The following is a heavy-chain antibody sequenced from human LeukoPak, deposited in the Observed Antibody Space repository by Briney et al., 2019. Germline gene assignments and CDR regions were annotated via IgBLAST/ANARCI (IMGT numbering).Heavy chain of an antibody. D-gene: IGHD3-10*01. V-gene: IGHV4-30-4*08. CDR3: ARAGFGIDY. Sequence: PSQTLSLTCTVSGGSFSSGDYYWSWIRQPPGKGLEWIGYIYYSGSAYYNPSLKSRVSISADTSKNQFSLKLSSVTAADTAVYFCARAGFGIDYWGQGTLVTVSS. J-gene: IGHJ4*02. CDR2: IYYSGSA. CDR1: GGSFSSGDYY.